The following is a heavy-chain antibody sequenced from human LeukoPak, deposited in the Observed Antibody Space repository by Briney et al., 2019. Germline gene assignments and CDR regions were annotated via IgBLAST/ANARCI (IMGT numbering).Heavy chain of an antibody. CDR3: ARDEGLMMVAARPGRHDY. V-gene: IGHV1-69*04. CDR1: GGAFSSYA. Sequence: SVKVSFKASGGAFSSYAISWVRQAPGQGLEWMGRIIPILGIANYSQKFQVKVTITADKSTSTAYMDLSSLRSEDTAVYSCARDEGLMMVAARPGRHDYWGQGTLVTVSS. J-gene: IGHJ4*02. CDR2: IIPILGIA. D-gene: IGHD3-22*01.